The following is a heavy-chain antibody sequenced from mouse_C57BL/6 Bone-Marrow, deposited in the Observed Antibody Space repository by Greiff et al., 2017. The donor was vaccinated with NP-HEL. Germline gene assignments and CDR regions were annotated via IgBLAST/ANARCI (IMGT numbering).Heavy chain of an antibody. CDR3: ARLNYGLYYAMDY. V-gene: IGHV1-55*01. CDR1: GYTFTSYW. Sequence: QVQLQQPGAELVKPGASVKMSCKASGYTFTSYWITWVKQRPGQGLEWIGDIYPGSGSTNYNEKFKSKATLTVNTSSSTAYTQLSSLTSEYSAVYYCARLNYGLYYAMDYWGQGTSVTVSS. CDR2: IYPGSGST. J-gene: IGHJ4*01. D-gene: IGHD1-1*02.